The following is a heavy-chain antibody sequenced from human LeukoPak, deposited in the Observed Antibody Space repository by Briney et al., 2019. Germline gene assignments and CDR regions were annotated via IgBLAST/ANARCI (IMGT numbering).Heavy chain of an antibody. J-gene: IGHJ6*04. Sequence: GGSLRLSCAASGFTFSSYSMNWVRQAPGKGLEWVSSISSSSSYIYYADSVKGRFTISRDNAKNSLYLQMNSLRAEDTAVYYCATDGPDYYGSGSYYNYYYYYGMDVWGKGTTVTVPS. CDR1: GFTFSSYS. CDR2: ISSSSSYI. V-gene: IGHV3-21*01. CDR3: ATDGPDYYGSGSYYNYYYYYGMDV. D-gene: IGHD3-10*01.